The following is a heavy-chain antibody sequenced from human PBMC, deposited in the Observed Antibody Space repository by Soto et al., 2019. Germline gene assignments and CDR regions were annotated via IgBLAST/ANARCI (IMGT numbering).Heavy chain of an antibody. CDR3: VREIACSP. CDR2: INKDGSEK. V-gene: IGHV3-7*03. D-gene: IGHD2-21*01. CDR1: GFTFTSYW. J-gene: IGHJ6*04. Sequence: EVQVVESGGGLVQPGGSLRLSCAASGFTFTSYWMTWVRQAPGRGLEWVANINKDGSEKSYVDSVKSRFTISRDNAKRSLYMRLSGAGAHHTAVYYSVREIACSPWSKGSTVIVSP.